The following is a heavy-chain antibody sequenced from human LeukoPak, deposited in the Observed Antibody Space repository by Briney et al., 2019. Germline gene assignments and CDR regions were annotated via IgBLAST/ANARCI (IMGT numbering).Heavy chain of an antibody. CDR3: AKDSVDRGSWYFPYYYYMDV. V-gene: IGHV3-33*06. CDR1: GFTFSSYG. CDR2: IWYDGSNK. Sequence: GGSLRLSCAASGFTFSSYGMHWVRQAPGKGLEWVAVIWYDGSNKYYADSVKGRFTISRDNSKNTLYLQMNSLRAEDTAVYYCAKDSVDRGSWYFPYYYYMDVWGKGTTVTVSS. J-gene: IGHJ6*03. D-gene: IGHD6-13*01.